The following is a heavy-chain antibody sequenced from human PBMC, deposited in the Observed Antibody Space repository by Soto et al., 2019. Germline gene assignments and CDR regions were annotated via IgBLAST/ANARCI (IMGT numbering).Heavy chain of an antibody. CDR1: GFTFSSYG. V-gene: IGHV3-33*01. CDR2: IWYDGSNK. D-gene: IGHD3-10*01. J-gene: IGHJ4*02. CDR3: ARGPFYYGSGSYPYYIDH. Sequence: QVQLVESGGGVVQPGRSLRLSCAASGFTFSSYGMHWVRQAPGKGLEWVAVIWYDGSNKYYADSVKGRFTISRDNSKNPLYLQMNSLRAEDTAVYYCARGPFYYGSGSYPYYIDHRGQGTLVTVSS.